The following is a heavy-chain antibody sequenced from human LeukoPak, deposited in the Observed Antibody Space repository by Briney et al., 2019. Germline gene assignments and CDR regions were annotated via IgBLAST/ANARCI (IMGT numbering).Heavy chain of an antibody. CDR2: ISSSSSTT. CDR1: GFTFSSYS. J-gene: IGHJ4*02. V-gene: IGHV3-48*01. D-gene: IGHD6-13*01. Sequence: GGSLRLSCAASGFTFSSYSMNWVRQAPGKGLEWVSYISSSSSTTYYADSVKGRFTISRDNSKNTLYLQMNSLRAEDTAVYYCAKDYREVRYSSSWWNFDYWGQGTLVTVSS. CDR3: AKDYREVRYSSSWWNFDY.